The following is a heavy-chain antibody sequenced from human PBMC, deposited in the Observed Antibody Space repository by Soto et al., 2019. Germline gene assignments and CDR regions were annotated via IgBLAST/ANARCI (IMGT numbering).Heavy chain of an antibody. D-gene: IGHD6-19*01. CDR2: ISYDGSNK. Sequence: QVQLVESGGGVVQPGRSLRLSCAASGFTFSSYAMHWVRQAPGKGLEWVAVISYDGSNKYYADSVKGRFTISRDNSKNTLYLQMNSLRAEDTAVYYGARERSSGYFDYWGQGTLVTVSS. CDR3: ARERSSGYFDY. V-gene: IGHV3-30-3*01. CDR1: GFTFSSYA. J-gene: IGHJ4*02.